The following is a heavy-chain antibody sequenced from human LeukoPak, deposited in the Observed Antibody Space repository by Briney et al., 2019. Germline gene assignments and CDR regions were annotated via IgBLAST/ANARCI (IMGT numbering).Heavy chain of an antibody. J-gene: IGHJ4*02. CDR2: IYYSGST. CDR1: GGSISSSSYY. V-gene: IGHV4-39*01. Sequence: PSETLSLTCTVSGGSISSSSYYWGWIRQPPGKGLEWIGSIYYSGSTYYNPSLKSRVTISVDTSKNQFSLKLSSVTAADTAVYYCARRPRITMIVVDRGQGTLVTVSS. D-gene: IGHD3-22*01. CDR3: ARRPRITMIVVD.